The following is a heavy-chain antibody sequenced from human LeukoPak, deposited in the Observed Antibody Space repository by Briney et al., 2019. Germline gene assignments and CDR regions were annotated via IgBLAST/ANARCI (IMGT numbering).Heavy chain of an antibody. Sequence: GGSLRLSCAASGFTFSSDAMSWVRQAPGKGLEWVSAISGSGGSTYYADSVKGRFTISRDNSKNTLYLQMNSLRAEDTAVYYCAKNTMIVVVLLPVDYWGQGTLVTVSS. CDR2: ISGSGGST. D-gene: IGHD3-22*01. V-gene: IGHV3-23*01. CDR1: GFTFSSDA. CDR3: AKNTMIVVVLLPVDY. J-gene: IGHJ4*02.